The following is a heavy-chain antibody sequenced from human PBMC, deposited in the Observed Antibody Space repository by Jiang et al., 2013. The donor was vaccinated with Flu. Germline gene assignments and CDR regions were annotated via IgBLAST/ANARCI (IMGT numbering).Heavy chain of an antibody. V-gene: IGHV1-45*02. CDR3: AQGWADAFDI. CDR2: ITPFNGNT. Sequence: SGAEVKKTGSSVKVSCKASGYTFTYRYLHWVRQAPGQALEWMGWITPFNGNTNYAQKFQDRVTITRDRSMSTAYMELSSLRSEDTAMYYCAQGWADAFDIWGQGTMVTVSS. J-gene: IGHJ3*02. CDR1: GYTFTYRY. D-gene: IGHD6-19*01.